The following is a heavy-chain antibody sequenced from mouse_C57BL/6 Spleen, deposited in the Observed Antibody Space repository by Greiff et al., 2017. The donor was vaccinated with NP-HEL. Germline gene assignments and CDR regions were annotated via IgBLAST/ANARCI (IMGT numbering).Heavy chain of an antibody. CDR2: IGDGSSYT. D-gene: IGHD2-5*01. Sequence: EVKLVESGGGLVKPGGSLKLSCAASGFTFSSYAMSWVRQTPEQRLEWVATIGDGSSYTYYPDNVKGRFTISRDNATNNLSLQMSHLKSEDTAMYDCAREDDSNYPYYAMDYGGQGTSVTVSS. CDR3: AREDDSNYPYYAMDY. CDR1: GFTFSSYA. J-gene: IGHJ4*01. V-gene: IGHV5-4*01.